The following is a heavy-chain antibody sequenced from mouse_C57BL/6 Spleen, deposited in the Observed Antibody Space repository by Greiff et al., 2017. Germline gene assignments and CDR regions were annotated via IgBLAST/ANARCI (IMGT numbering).Heavy chain of an antibody. V-gene: IGHV1-64*01. J-gene: IGHJ2*01. CDR1: GYTFTSYW. CDR2: IHPNSGST. Sequence: QVQLQQPGAELVKPGASVKLSCKASGYTFTSYWMNWVKQRPGQGLEWIGMIHPNSGSTNYNEKFKSKATLTVANSSSTAYMHLHSLTSGDSAVXSSAIGSYDDYPSDYWGQGTTVTVSS. D-gene: IGHD2-3*01. CDR3: AIGSYDDYPSDY.